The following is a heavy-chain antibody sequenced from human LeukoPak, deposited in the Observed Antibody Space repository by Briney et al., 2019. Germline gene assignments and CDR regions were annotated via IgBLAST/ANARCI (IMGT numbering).Heavy chain of an antibody. V-gene: IGHV1-8*01. Sequence: GASVKVSCKASGYTFTSYDINWVRQATGQGLKWMGWMNPNSGNTGYAQKFQGRVTMTRNTSISTAYMELSSLRSEDTAAYYCARGGSAMATFFDYWGQGTLVTVYS. D-gene: IGHD5-18*01. CDR2: MNPNSGNT. J-gene: IGHJ4*02. CDR3: ARGGSAMATFFDY. CDR1: GYTFTSYD.